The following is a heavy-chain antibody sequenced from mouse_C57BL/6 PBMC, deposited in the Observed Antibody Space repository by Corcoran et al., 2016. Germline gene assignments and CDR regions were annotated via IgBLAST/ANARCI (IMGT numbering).Heavy chain of an antibody. CDR2: INPNNGGT. CDR3: APGKAWFAY. CDR1: GYTFTDYY. V-gene: IGHV1-26*01. J-gene: IGHJ3*01. Sequence: EVQLQQSGPELVKPGASVKISCKASGYTFTDYYMNWVKQSHGKSLEWIGDINPNNGGTSYNQKFKGKATLTVDKSSSTAYMELRSLTSEDSAVYYCAPGKAWFAYWGQGTLVTVSS.